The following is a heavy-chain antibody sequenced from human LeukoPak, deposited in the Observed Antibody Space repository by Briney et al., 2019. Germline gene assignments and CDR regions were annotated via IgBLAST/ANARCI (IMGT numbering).Heavy chain of an antibody. CDR2: IKEDGSEK. D-gene: IGHD6-25*01. CDR1: EITVVGDS. V-gene: IGHV3-7*03. Sequence: SLGLCCVGAEITVVGDSLKRIRQAPGKGLEWVANIKEDGSEKDYLDSVKGRFTISRDNAKNSVYLQISSLRADDTAVYYCARDTRGGHFDYWGQGTLVTVSS. CDR3: ARDTRGGHFDY. J-gene: IGHJ4*02.